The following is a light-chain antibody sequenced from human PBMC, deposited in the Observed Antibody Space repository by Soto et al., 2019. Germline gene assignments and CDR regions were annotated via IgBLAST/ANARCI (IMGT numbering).Light chain of an antibody. V-gene: IGKV3-11*01. CDR1: PSVGNT. CDR2: EAS. J-gene: IGKJ4*01. CDR3: EQHANWPLT. Sequence: EIVLTQSPATLPLSPGERATLSCRASPSVGNTLAWYQQKPGKAPGLLIYEASTRAIGMPARFSGSGSGTANTRTSSSLAPEGIPDYYWEQHANWPLTFGGGTKVEI.